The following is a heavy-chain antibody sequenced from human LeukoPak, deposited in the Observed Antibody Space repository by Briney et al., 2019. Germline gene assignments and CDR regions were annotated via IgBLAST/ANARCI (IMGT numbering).Heavy chain of an antibody. J-gene: IGHJ5*02. V-gene: IGHV3-48*02. CDR3: ARDHYGSGTDVWFDP. D-gene: IGHD3-10*01. Sequence: GGSLRLSCATSGLTFSSYSMTWVRQAPGKGLEWVSYISRSSSTIYYVDSVKGRFTISRDNAKNSLYLQMNSLRDEDTAVYYCARDHYGSGTDVWFDPWGQGTLVTVPS. CDR1: GLTFSSYS. CDR2: ISRSSSTI.